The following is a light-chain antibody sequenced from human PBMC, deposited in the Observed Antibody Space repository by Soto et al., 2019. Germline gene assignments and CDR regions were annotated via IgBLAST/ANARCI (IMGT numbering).Light chain of an antibody. CDR2: EVN. V-gene: IGLV2-8*01. J-gene: IGLJ2*01. CDR3: SSYLATDNVV. CDR1: SGDIGGYNY. Sequence: QSALTQPPSASGSPGQSVTISCTGTSGDIGGYNYVSWYQQHPGKAPKLMIYEVNRRPSGVPDRFSGSKSGNTASLTVSGLQAEDEADYYCSSYLATDNVVFGGGTKLTVL.